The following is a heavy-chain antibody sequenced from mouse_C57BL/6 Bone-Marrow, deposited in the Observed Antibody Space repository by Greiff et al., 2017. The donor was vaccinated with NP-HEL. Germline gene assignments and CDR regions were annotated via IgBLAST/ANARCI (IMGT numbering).Heavy chain of an antibody. CDR2: ISSGGSYT. CDR1: GFTFSSYG. D-gene: IGHD2-3*01. V-gene: IGHV5-6*01. CDR3: ARWWLLRFAY. J-gene: IGHJ3*01. Sequence: EVKLMESGGDLVKPGGSLKLSCAASGFTFSSYGMSWVRQTPDKRLEWVATISSGGSYTYYPDSVKGRFTISRDNAKNTLYLQMSSLKSEDTAMYYCARWWLLRFAYWGQGTLVTVSA.